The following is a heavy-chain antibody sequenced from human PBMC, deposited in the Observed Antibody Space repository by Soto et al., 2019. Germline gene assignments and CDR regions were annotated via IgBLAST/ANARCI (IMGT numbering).Heavy chain of an antibody. J-gene: IGHJ3*02. CDR3: ARTNPFTYYDFWSGYSGAFDI. V-gene: IGHV1-18*04. CDR2: ISAYNGNT. CDR1: GYTFTSYG. D-gene: IGHD3-3*01. Sequence: EASVKVSCKASGYTFTSYGISWVRQAPGQGLEWMGWISAYNGNTNYAQKLQGRVTMTTDTSTSTAYMELRSLRSDDTAVYYCARTNPFTYYDFWSGYSGAFDIWGQGTMVTVSS.